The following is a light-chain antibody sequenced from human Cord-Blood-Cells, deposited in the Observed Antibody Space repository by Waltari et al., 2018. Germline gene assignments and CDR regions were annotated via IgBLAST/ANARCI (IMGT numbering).Light chain of an antibody. Sequence: QSVLTQPASVSGSPGQSITISCTGTSSDVGGYNYVSWYQQHPSKAPKLMIYDVSNRPSGVSKRFSGSKSGNAASLTIFGLQAEDEADYYCSSYTSSSTLGVFGVGTKLTVL. V-gene: IGLV2-14*03. CDR2: DVS. J-gene: IGLJ3*02. CDR3: SSYTSSSTLGV. CDR1: SSDVGGYNY.